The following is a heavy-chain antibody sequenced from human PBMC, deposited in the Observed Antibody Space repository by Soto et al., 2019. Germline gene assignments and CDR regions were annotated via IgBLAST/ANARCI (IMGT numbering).Heavy chain of an antibody. D-gene: IGHD3-22*01. V-gene: IGHV3-72*01. Sequence: GGSLRLSCAGSGFTLSDHYIDWVRQAPGKGLEWVGRSRDKPQGYSTAYAASVKGRFTTSRDESKNSAYLQMNSLRSEDTAVYYCARDRSGYYPNWFDPWGQGTLVTVSS. CDR1: GFTLSDHY. CDR2: SRDKPQGYST. J-gene: IGHJ5*02. CDR3: ARDRSGYYPNWFDP.